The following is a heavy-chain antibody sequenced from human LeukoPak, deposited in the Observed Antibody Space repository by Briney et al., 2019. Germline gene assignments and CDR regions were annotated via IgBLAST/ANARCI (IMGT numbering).Heavy chain of an antibody. D-gene: IGHD6-6*01. CDR3: ARVGYSSSEGGPFDY. CDR2: ISAYNGNT. CDR1: GYTFTSYG. V-gene: IGHV1-18*01. Sequence: ASVKVSCKASGYTFTSYGISWVRQAPGQGLEWMGWISAYNGNTNYAQKLQGRVTMTRDTSTSTVYMELSSLRSEDTAVYYCARVGYSSSEGGPFDYWGQGTLVTVSS. J-gene: IGHJ4*02.